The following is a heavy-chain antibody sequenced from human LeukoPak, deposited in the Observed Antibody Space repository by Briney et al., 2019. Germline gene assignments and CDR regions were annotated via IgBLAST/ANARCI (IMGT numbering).Heavy chain of an antibody. J-gene: IGHJ4*02. D-gene: IGHD4-23*01. CDR2: VYYRGTT. CDR3: ARGRSARRWDLPHLDL. CDR1: GGSMSGDH. Sequence: PSETLSLTCSVSGGSMSGDHWNWIRQSPGDRLVWIGYVYYRGTTNYNPSLRSRISISIDTSSNQFSLTLTSVNTVDTAIYFCARGRSARRWDLPHLDLWGRGTLVTVSS. V-gene: IGHV4-59*01.